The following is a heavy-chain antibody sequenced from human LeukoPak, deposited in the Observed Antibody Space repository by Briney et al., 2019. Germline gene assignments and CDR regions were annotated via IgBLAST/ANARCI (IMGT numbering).Heavy chain of an antibody. J-gene: IGHJ4*02. V-gene: IGHV3-7*05. CDR2: IKEDGSEK. D-gene: IGHD1-1*01. CDR1: GFTFSSYW. CDR3: ANLGRVSATGPFDY. Sequence: GGSLRLSCAASGFTFSSYWMSWVRQAPGKGLEWVANIKEDGSEKNYVDSVKGRFTISRDNAKNSLYLQMNSLRGEDTAVYYCANLGRVSATGPFDYWGQGTLVTISS.